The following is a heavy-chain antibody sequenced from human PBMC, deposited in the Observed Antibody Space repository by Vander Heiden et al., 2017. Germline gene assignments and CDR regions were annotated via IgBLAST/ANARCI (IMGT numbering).Heavy chain of an antibody. CDR2: ITWNSGSI. V-gene: IGHV3-9*01. CDR1: GIKFDDYA. D-gene: IGHD6-19*01. Sequence: EVHLVESGGGLVRPGRSLRLSCAASGIKFDDYAMYWVRQVPGKGLEWVSGITWNSGSIGYADSVKGRFTISRDNAKNSLHLQMNSLRPEDTALYYCAGRFSSGWYAFDYWGQGTLVTVSS. CDR3: AGRFSSGWYAFDY. J-gene: IGHJ4*02.